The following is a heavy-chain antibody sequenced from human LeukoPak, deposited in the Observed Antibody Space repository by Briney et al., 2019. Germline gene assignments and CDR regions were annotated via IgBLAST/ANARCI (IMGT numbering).Heavy chain of an antibody. D-gene: IGHD1-1*01. V-gene: IGHV3-11*01. CDR2: ISSSGSTI. CDR1: GFTFSDYY. J-gene: IGHJ6*03. CDR3: ARNLSSWKYYYYYYMDV. Sequence: GGSLRLSSAASGFTFSDYYMSWIRQAPGKGLEWVSYISSSGSTIYYADSVKGRFTISRDNAKNSLYLQMNSLRAEDTAVYYCARNLSSWKYYYYYYMDVWGKGTTVTVSS.